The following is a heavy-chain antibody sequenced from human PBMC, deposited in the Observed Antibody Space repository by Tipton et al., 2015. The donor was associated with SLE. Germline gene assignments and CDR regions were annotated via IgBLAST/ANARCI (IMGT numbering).Heavy chain of an antibody. CDR3: ARGLSPLYGSGVDY. CDR1: GGSVSSGSYY. J-gene: IGHJ4*02. V-gene: IGHV4-61*01. Sequence: TLSLTCTVSGGSVSSGSYYWSWIRQPPGKGLEWIGYIYYSGSTNYNPSLKSRVTISVDTSKNQFSLKLSSVAAADTAVYYCARGLSPLYGSGVDYWGQGTLVTVPS. D-gene: IGHD3-10*01. CDR2: IYYSGST.